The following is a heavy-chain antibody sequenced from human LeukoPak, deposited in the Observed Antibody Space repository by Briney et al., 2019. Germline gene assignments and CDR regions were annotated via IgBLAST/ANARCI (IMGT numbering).Heavy chain of an antibody. Sequence: SETLSLTCTVSGGSISSGGYYWSWIRQPPGKGLEWIGYIYHSGSTYYNPSLKSRVTISVDTSKNQFSLKLSSVTAADTAVYYCARHGWGSVGWYFDLWGRGTLVTVSS. CDR3: ARHGWGSVGWYFDL. CDR1: GGSISSGGYY. CDR2: IYHSGST. J-gene: IGHJ2*01. V-gene: IGHV4-30-2*01. D-gene: IGHD6-19*01.